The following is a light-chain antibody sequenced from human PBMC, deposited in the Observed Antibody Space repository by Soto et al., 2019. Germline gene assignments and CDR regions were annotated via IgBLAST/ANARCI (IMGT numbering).Light chain of an antibody. CDR1: QSVSSN. Sequence: EIVMTQSPATLSVSPGERATLSCSASQSVSSNLAWYQQKPGQAPRLLIYGASTRATGIPARFSGSGSGTEFTLTISSLQSEDFAVYYCQQYDSWPPWTFGQGTKVDI. CDR2: GAS. V-gene: IGKV3-15*01. J-gene: IGKJ1*01. CDR3: QQYDSWPPWT.